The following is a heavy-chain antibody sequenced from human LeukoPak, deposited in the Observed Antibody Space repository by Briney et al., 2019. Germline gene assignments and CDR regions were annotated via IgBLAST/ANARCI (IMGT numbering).Heavy chain of an antibody. CDR2: IYYSGST. J-gene: IGHJ4*02. V-gene: IGHV4-59*08. D-gene: IGHD3-22*01. Sequence: PETLSLTCTVSGGSISSYYWSWIRQPPGKGLEWIGYIYYSGSTNYNPSLKSRVTISVDTSKNQFSLKLSSVTAADTAVYYCASSHYYDSSGYSFDYWGQGTLVTVSS. CDR1: GGSISSYY. CDR3: ASSHYYDSSGYSFDY.